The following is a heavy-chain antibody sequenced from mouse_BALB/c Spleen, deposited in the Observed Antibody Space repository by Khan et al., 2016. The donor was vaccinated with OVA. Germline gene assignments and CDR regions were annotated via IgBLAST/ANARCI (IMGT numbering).Heavy chain of an antibody. Sequence: QGQLQQSGAELVKAGASVKMSCKASGYTFTSYWMHWVKQRLGQGLEWFAETKPTNGRTYYNEKFKSKATLTVDKSSSTAYMLLSGPTFEDSAVYSCATLTTLVAPYFAFWCQGTPLSVSS. CDR1: GYTFTSYW. CDR2: TKPTNGRT. J-gene: IGHJ2*01. V-gene: IGHV1S81*02. D-gene: IGHD1-1*01. CDR3: ATLTTLVAPYFAF.